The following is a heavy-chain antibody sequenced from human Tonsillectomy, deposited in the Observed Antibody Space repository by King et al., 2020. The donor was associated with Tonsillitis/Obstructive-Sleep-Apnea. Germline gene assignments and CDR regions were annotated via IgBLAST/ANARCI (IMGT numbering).Heavy chain of an antibody. CDR3: AREAWGSLDS. J-gene: IGHJ4*02. V-gene: IGHV3-7*03. CDR1: GFTFSSYW. D-gene: IGHD3-16*01. Sequence: EVQLVESGGDLVQPGGSLRLSCGASGFTFSSYWMSWVRQAPGEGLEWVANIKQDVTEKHYVDSVKGRFTISRDNADNSVYLQMNSLRAEDTALYYCAREAWGSLDSWGQGTLVTVSS. CDR2: IKQDVTEK.